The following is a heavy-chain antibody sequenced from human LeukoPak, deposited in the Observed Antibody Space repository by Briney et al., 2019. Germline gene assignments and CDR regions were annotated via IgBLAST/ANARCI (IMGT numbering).Heavy chain of an antibody. J-gene: IGHJ4*02. D-gene: IGHD3-3*01. V-gene: IGHV1-18*01. Sequence: ASVKVSCKASGYTFRDFGISWVRQAPGQGLEWMGWITTYNGNTKYIQKLQGRVTMTTDTSTSTAYMELRSLRSDDTAVYYCARGPYYDSWSGAGYWGQGTLVTVSS. CDR1: GYTFRDFG. CDR3: ARGPYYDSWSGAGY. CDR2: ITTYNGNT.